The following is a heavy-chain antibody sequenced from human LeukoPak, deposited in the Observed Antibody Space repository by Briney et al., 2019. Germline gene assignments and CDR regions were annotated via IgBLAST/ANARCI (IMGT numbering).Heavy chain of an antibody. CDR2: IYWNDDK. V-gene: IGHV2-5*01. CDR1: GFSLSTSGVG. J-gene: IGHJ4*02. D-gene: IGHD1-7*01. CDR3: ARSSGAGTTLDY. Sequence: SGPTLVKPTQTLTLTCTFSGFSLSTSGVGVGWIRQPPGKALEWLALIYWNDDKRYSPSLKSRLTITKDTSKNQVVLTMTNMDPVDTATYYCARSSGAGTTLDYWGQGTLVTVSS.